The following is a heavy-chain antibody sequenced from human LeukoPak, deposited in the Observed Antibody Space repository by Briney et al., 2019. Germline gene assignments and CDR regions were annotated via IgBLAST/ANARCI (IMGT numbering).Heavy chain of an antibody. CDR2: ISNSGSTI. CDR1: GFTFSDYY. J-gene: IGHJ5*02. CDR3: ARGRERGYSYSWFDP. Sequence: GGSLRLSCAASGFTFSDYYMSWIRQAPGKGLEWVSYISNSGSTIYYADSVKGRFTISRDNAKNSLYLQMNSLRAEDTAVYYCARGRERGYSYSWFDPWGQGTLVTVSS. D-gene: IGHD5-18*01. V-gene: IGHV3-11*01.